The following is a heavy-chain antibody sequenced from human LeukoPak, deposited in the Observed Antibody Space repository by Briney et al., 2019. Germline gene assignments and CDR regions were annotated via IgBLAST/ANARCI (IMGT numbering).Heavy chain of an antibody. CDR3: ARVRPRFVVVTASPPDY. D-gene: IGHD2-21*02. V-gene: IGHV3-30*04. J-gene: IGHJ4*02. CDR2: ISDDGRHN. CDR1: GFTFSSYA. Sequence: GRSLRLSCAASGFTFSSYAMHWVRQAPGKGLEWVAVISDDGRHNYYADSVKGRFTISRDNSKNTLYLQMNSLRAEDTAVYYCARVRPRFVVVTASPPDYWGQGTLVTVSS.